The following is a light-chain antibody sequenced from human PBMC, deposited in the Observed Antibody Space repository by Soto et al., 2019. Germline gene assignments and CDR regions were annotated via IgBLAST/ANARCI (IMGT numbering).Light chain of an antibody. CDR2: GAS. V-gene: IGKV3-20*01. CDR1: QSVSSSY. CDR3: QQYGSSPRT. J-gene: IGKJ5*01. Sequence: EIVLTQSPGTLSLSPGERATLSCRASQSVSSSYLGWYQQKHGQAPRLLIFGASNRATGIPDRFSGSGSGTDFTLTISRLEPEDFAVYYCQQYGSSPRTFGQGTRLEIK.